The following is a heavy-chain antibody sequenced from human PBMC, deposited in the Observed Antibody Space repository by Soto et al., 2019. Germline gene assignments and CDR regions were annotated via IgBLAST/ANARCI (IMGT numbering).Heavy chain of an antibody. CDR1: GFTFSSYS. CDR2: ISSSSSYI. D-gene: IGHD1-20*01. V-gene: IGHV3-21*01. J-gene: IGHJ6*02. CDR3: ATMSITGSRGSGYYGMDV. Sequence: GGSLRLSCAASGFTFSSYSMNWVRQAPGKGLEWVSSISSSSSYIYYADSVKGRFTIYRDNAKNSLYLQMNSLSAEDTAVYYCATMSITGSRGSGYYGMDVWGQGTTVTVPS.